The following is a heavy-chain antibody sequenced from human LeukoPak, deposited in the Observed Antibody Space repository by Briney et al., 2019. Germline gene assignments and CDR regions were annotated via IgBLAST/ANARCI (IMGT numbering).Heavy chain of an antibody. D-gene: IGHD3-22*01. J-gene: IGHJ4*02. Sequence: SVKVSCKASGGTFSSYAISWVRQAPGQGLEWMGGIIPIFGTANYAQKFQGRVTITTDESTSTAYMELNSLRTEDTAVYYCAHDSSGYSYSFDYWGQGTLVAVSS. CDR2: IIPIFGTA. CDR3: AHDSSGYSYSFDY. V-gene: IGHV1-69*05. CDR1: GGTFSSYA.